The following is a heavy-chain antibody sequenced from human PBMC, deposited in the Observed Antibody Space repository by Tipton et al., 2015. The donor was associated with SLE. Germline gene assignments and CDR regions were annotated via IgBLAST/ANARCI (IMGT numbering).Heavy chain of an antibody. CDR2: VWFDGNEA. V-gene: IGHV3-33*08. J-gene: IGHJ4*02. CDR1: GFTLSTYG. CDR3: ASDILTGPDY. D-gene: IGHD3-9*01. Sequence: LRLSCAASGFTLSTYGMHWVRQAPGKGLEWVSNVWFDGNEAYYADSVEGRFTISRDNSKNTLYLQMNSLRAEDTAVYYCASDILTGPDYWGQGTLVTVSS.